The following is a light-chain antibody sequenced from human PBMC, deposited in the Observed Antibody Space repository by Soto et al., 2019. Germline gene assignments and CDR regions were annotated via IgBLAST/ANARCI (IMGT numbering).Light chain of an antibody. Sequence: QSALTQPASVSGSPGQSITISCTGASSDVGGYNYVSWYQQHPGKAPKLIIYDVSYRPSGVSDRFSGSMSGHTASLTIAVLQARGEADYHCSPYISTDLYHVFGTGTKLTVL. CDR2: DVS. V-gene: IGLV2-14*03. CDR1: SSDVGGYNY. J-gene: IGLJ1*01. CDR3: SPYISTDLYHV.